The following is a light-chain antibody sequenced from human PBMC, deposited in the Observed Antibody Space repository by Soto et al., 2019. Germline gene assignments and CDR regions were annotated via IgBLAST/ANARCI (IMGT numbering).Light chain of an antibody. J-gene: IGLJ1*01. CDR3: CSYAGSSTYV. CDR1: SSYVGSYNL. Sequence: QSALTQPASVSGSPGQSITISCTGTSSYVGSYNLVSWYQQHPGKAPKLMIYEVSKRPSGVSNRFSGSKSGNTASLTISGLQAEDEADHYCCSYAGSSTYVFGTWTKVTVL. CDR2: EVS. V-gene: IGLV2-23*02.